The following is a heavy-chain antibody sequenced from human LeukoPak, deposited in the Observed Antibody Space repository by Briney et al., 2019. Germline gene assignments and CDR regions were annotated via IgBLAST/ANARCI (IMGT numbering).Heavy chain of an antibody. D-gene: IGHD6-6*01. Sequence: ASVKVSCKASGYTFTDYYVHWVRQAPGQGLEWMGWITPDSGATNYAQKFQGRVTMTRDTSISTAYMELSSLKSDDTAVYYCARDRNSGSSLDIWGQGTMLTVSS. V-gene: IGHV1-2*02. CDR2: ITPDSGAT. CDR1: GYTFTDYY. J-gene: IGHJ3*02. CDR3: ARDRNSGSSLDI.